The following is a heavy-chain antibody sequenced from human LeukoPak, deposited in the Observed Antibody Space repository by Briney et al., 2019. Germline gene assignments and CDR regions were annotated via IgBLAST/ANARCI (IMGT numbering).Heavy chain of an antibody. V-gene: IGHV1-18*04. J-gene: IGHJ4*02. CDR3: ARDVPDFWSGFDS. Sequence: EASVKVSCKASGYPFNTYGLSWVRQAPGQGLEWMGQISGNDGATKYAQRFQVRVTMTTDTATSTAYLELTSLTSDDTAVYYCARDVPDFWSGFDSCGQGTLVTVSP. CDR1: GYPFNTYG. D-gene: IGHD3-3*01. CDR2: ISGNDGAT.